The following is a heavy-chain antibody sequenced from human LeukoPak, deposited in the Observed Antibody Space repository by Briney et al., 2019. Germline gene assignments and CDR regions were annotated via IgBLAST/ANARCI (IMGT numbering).Heavy chain of an antibody. V-gene: IGHV3-9*03. CDR1: GFTFDDYA. Sequence: PGRSLRLSCAASGFTFDDYAMHWVRQAPGKGLEWVSGISWNSGSIGYADSVKGRFTISRDNAKNSLYLQMNSLRAEDMALYYCAKGSLPFGVVTPDAFDIWGQGTMVAVSS. CDR2: ISWNSGSI. CDR3: AKGSLPFGVVTPDAFDI. J-gene: IGHJ3*02. D-gene: IGHD3-3*01.